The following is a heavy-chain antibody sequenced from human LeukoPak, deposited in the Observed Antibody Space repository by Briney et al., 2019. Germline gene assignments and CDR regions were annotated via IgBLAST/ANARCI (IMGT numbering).Heavy chain of an antibody. D-gene: IGHD3-3*01. Sequence: PSETLSLTCSLSGGSINSYFWSWIRQPPGKGLEWIGYINYTENTNFNPSLKNRVTMSIDTSTKKFSLSLTSVTASDTAVYYCARGRRTVLGVVIPHFDYWGRGTLVTVSS. J-gene: IGHJ4*02. CDR1: GGSINSYF. CDR3: ARGRRTVLGVVIPHFDY. CDR2: INYTENT. V-gene: IGHV4-59*01.